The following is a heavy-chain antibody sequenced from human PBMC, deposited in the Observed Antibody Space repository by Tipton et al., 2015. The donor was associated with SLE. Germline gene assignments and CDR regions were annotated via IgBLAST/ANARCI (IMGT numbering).Heavy chain of an antibody. D-gene: IGHD2-15*01. J-gene: IGHJ4*02. V-gene: IGHV3-53*05. CDR3: AREECSGGSCFDF. Sequence: SLRPSCAASGFTVSSNYMSWVRQAPGKGLEWVSVIYGGGSTYYADSVKGRFTISRDNSKKTLYLQMKSLRAEDTAVYFCAREECSGGSCFDFWGQGTLVTVSS. CDR2: IYGGGST. CDR1: GFTVSSNY.